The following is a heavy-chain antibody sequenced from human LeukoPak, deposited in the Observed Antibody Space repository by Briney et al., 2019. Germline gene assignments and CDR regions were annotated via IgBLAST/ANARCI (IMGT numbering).Heavy chain of an antibody. D-gene: IGHD4-17*01. CDR1: GFTFSSYW. J-gene: IGHJ4*02. Sequence: GGSLRLSXAASGFTFSSYWMHWVRQAPGKGLVWVSRINSDGSSTSYADSVKGRFTISRDKAKNTLYLQMNSLRAEDTAVYYCARDPLNGDPYFDYWGQGTLVTVSS. V-gene: IGHV3-74*01. CDR3: ARDPLNGDPYFDY. CDR2: INSDGSST.